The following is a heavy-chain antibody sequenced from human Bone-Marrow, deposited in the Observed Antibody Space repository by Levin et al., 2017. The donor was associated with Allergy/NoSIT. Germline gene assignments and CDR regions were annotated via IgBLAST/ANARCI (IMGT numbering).Heavy chain of an antibody. D-gene: IGHD3-16*01. CDR3: ARGRLGGRGAFDI. CDR1: EFTFSSYS. CDR2: ISSGSSSI. J-gene: IGHJ3*02. Sequence: QTGGSLRLSCAASEFTFSSYSMNWVRQAPGKGLEWVSYISSGSSSIYYADSVKGRFTISRDNANNSLYLQMSSLRDEDTAVYYCARGRLGGRGAFDIWGQGTLVTVSS. V-gene: IGHV3-48*02.